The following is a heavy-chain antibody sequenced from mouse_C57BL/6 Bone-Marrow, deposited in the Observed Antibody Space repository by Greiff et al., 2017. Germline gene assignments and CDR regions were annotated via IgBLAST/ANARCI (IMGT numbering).Heavy chain of an antibody. V-gene: IGHV8-8*01. Sequence: QVTLKESGPGILQPSQTLSLTCSFSGFSLSTFGMGVGWIRPPSGKGLEWLAPIWWDDDKYYNPALKSRLTISKDTSKNQVFLKIANVDTADTATYYCARTIYDGYYVLFDYWGQGTTLTVSS. J-gene: IGHJ2*01. D-gene: IGHD2-3*01. CDR2: IWWDDDK. CDR3: ARTIYDGYYVLFDY. CDR1: GFSLSTFGMG.